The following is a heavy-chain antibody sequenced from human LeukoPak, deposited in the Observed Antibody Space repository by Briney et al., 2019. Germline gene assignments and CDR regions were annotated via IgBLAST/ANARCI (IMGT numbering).Heavy chain of an antibody. CDR2: INHSGST. V-gene: IGHV4-34*01. CDR1: GGSFSGYY. Sequence: SETLSLTCAVYGGSFSGYYWSWIRQPPGKGLEWIGEINHSGSTNYNPSLKSRVTTSVDTYKNQFSLKLSSVTAADTAVYYCARITIFGALRWYFDYWGQGTLVTVSS. CDR3: ARITIFGALRWYFDY. D-gene: IGHD3-3*01. J-gene: IGHJ4*02.